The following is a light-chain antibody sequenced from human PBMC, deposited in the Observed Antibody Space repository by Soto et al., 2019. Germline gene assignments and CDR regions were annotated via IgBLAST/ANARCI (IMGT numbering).Light chain of an antibody. J-gene: IGKJ5*01. Sequence: PGERATLSCRASQSLRNTYLSWYQQKPGQAPRLLIYGVFSRATGVPDRFSGGGSGTDFTLTISRVEPEDFAVYYCQQYGNSPTTFGQGTRLEIK. CDR2: GVF. V-gene: IGKV3-20*01. CDR3: QQYGNSPTT. CDR1: QSLRNTY.